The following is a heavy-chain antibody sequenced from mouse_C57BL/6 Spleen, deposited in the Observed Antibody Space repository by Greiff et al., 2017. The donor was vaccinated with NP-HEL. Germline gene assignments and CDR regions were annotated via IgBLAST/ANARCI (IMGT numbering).Heavy chain of an antibody. J-gene: IGHJ1*03. Sequence: VQLQQSGPELVKPGASVKISCKASGYAFSSSWMNWVKQRPGKGLEWIGRIYPGDGDTNYNGKFKGKATLTADKSSSTAYMQLSSLTSEDSAVYFCARFHLGYFDVWGTGTTVTVSS. CDR1: GYAFSSSW. CDR2: IYPGDGDT. V-gene: IGHV1-82*01. CDR3: ARFHLGYFDV.